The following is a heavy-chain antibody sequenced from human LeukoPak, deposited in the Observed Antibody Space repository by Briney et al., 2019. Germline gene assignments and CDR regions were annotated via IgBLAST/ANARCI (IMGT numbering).Heavy chain of an antibody. J-gene: IGHJ3*02. CDR1: AGTFSSYT. CDR2: IIPILGIA. D-gene: IGHD1-26*01. CDR3: ARTEWELRDAFDI. Sequence: ASVKVSCKASAGTFSSYTISWVRQTPGQGLEWMGRIIPILGIANYAQKFQGRVTITADKSTSTAYMELSSLRSEDTAVYYCARTEWELRDAFDIWGQGTMVTVSS. V-gene: IGHV1-69*02.